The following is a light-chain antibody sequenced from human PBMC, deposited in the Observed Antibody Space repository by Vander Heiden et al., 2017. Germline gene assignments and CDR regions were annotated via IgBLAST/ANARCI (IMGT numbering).Light chain of an antibody. J-gene: IGKJ2*01. CDR3: QQRNSWPRT. Sequence: EIVLTQSPATLAWSPGERATLACRASQSISADLAWYQQKPGQAPRLLIYDASNRATGIPARFSGSGSGTEFTLTISNLEPEDFAVYYCQQRNSWPRTFGQGTKVEI. V-gene: IGKV3-11*01. CDR2: DAS. CDR1: QSISAD.